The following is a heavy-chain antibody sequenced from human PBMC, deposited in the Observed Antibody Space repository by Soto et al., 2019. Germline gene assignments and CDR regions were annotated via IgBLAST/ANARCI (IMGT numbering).Heavy chain of an antibody. CDR3: ARDCGYCSGGSCCKFDP. J-gene: IGHJ5*02. CDR1: GGTFSSYA. V-gene: IGHV1-69*06. CDR2: IIPIFGTA. Sequence: SVKVSCKASGGTFSSYAISWVRQAPGQGLEWMGGIIPIFGTANYAQKFQGRVTITADKSTSTAYMELSSLRSEDTAVYYCARDCGYCSGGSCCKFDPWGQGTLVTVSS. D-gene: IGHD2-15*01.